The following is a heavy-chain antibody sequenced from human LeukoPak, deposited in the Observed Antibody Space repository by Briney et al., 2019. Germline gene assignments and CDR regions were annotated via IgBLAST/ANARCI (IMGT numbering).Heavy chain of an antibody. CDR3: TRDHIVVVPAAMRPYYYYGMDV. Sequence: GGSLRLSCTASGFTFGDYAMSWVRQAPWKGLEWVGFIRSKAYGGTTEYAASVKGRFTISRDDSKSIAYLQMNSLKTEDTAVYYCTRDHIVVVPAAMRPYYYYGMDVWGKGTTVTVSS. CDR1: GFTFGDYA. V-gene: IGHV3-49*04. D-gene: IGHD2-2*01. CDR2: IRSKAYGGTT. J-gene: IGHJ6*04.